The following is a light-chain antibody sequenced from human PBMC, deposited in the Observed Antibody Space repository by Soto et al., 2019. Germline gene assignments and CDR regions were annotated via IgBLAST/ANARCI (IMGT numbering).Light chain of an antibody. CDR1: QSLLHKNKNTY. CDR3: MQALETPRT. V-gene: IGKV2-28*01. CDR2: MGP. Sequence: DIVMTQSPLSMLVTPGEAASISCRSSQSLLHKNKNTYFNWYLQKPGQSPHLLIYMGPKRASGVSDRFSGSGSGTYFTLKISRVEAEDAGVYYCMQALETPRTFGQGTKVEIK. J-gene: IGKJ1*01.